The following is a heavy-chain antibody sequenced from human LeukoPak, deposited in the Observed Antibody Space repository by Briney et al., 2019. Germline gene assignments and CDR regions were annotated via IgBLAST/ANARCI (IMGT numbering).Heavy chain of an antibody. J-gene: IGHJ4*02. Sequence: GGSLRLSCAASGFTFSSYSMNWVRQAPGKGLEWVSYISSSSSTIYYADSVKGRFTISRDNSKNTLYLQMNSLRAEDTAVYYCANHHTVTTSELDYWGRGTLVTVSS. D-gene: IGHD4-11*01. V-gene: IGHV3-48*01. CDR1: GFTFSSYS. CDR3: ANHHTVTTSELDY. CDR2: ISSSSSTI.